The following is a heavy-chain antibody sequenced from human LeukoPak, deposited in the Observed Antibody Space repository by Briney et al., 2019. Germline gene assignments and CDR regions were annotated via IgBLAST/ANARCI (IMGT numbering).Heavy chain of an antibody. CDR1: GGSISSSSYY. Sequence: SETLSLTCTVSGGSISSSSYYWGWIRQPPGKGLEWIGSIYYSGSTYYNPSLKSRVTISVDTSKNQFSLKLSSVTAADTAVYYCARETVWTYYYGSGSSATNYYYYMDVWGKGTTVTVSS. CDR2: IYYSGST. V-gene: IGHV4-39*07. CDR3: ARETVWTYYYGSGSSATNYYYYMDV. J-gene: IGHJ6*03. D-gene: IGHD3-10*01.